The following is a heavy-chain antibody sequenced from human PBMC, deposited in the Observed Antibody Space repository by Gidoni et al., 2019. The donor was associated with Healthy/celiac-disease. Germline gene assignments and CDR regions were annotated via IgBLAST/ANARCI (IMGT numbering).Heavy chain of an antibody. Sequence: QVQLQESGPGLVKPSETLSLNCTVSGGSISSYYWSWIRQPPGKGLEWIGYIYYSGSTNYNPSLKSRVTISVDTSQNQFSLKLSSVTAADTAVYYCARGGFDDEPLDYWGQGTLVTVSS. V-gene: IGHV4-59*01. J-gene: IGHJ4*02. CDR2: IYYSGST. D-gene: IGHD3-16*01. CDR3: ARGGFDDEPLDY. CDR1: GGSISSYY.